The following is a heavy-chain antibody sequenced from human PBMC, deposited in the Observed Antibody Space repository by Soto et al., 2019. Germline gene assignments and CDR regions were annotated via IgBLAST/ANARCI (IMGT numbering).Heavy chain of an antibody. Sequence: SETQCHPSTVSGDSIRTDYLSRIRKNQEKGLEWIGFIYYGGSTNYNPSLKSRVTISVDTPKKQLSLRLRSVTATDTAVYYCARLHCTSPGCVPLDPWGHGTLVTVSS. CDR3: ARLHCTSPGCVPLDP. CDR2: IYYGGST. D-gene: IGHD2-2*01. V-gene: IGHV4-59*08. J-gene: IGHJ5*02. CDR1: GDSIRTDY.